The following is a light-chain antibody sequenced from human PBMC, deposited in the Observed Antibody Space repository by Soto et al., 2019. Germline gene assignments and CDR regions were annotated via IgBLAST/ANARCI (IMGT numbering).Light chain of an antibody. J-gene: IGLJ2*01. CDR3: QSYDSSLSGSK. Sequence: QSVLTQPPSVSGAPGQRVTISCTGSSSNIGAGYDVHWYQQLPGTAPKLFIYGNSNRPSGVPDRFSGSKSGTSASLAITGLQAEDEADYYCQSYDSSLSGSKFGGGTKLTVL. CDR2: GNS. CDR1: SSNIGAGYD. V-gene: IGLV1-40*01.